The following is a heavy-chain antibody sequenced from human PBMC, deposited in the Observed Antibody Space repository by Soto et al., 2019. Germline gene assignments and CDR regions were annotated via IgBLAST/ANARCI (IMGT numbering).Heavy chain of an antibody. CDR3: ARAEVRDSSGYYRDY. Sequence: QVQLVQSGAEVKKPGSSVKVSCKASGGTFSSYTISWVRQAPGQGLEWMGRIIPILGIANYAQKFQGRVTITADKSTSTAYMKLSSLRSEDTAVYYCARAEVRDSSGYYRDYWGQGTLVTVSS. CDR2: IIPILGIA. J-gene: IGHJ4*02. D-gene: IGHD3-22*01. CDR1: GGTFSSYT. V-gene: IGHV1-69*02.